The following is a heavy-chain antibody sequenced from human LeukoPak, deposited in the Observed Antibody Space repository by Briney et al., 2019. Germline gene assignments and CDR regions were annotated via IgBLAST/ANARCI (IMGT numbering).Heavy chain of an antibody. D-gene: IGHD4-11*01. Sequence: SETLSLTCAVYGGSFSGYYWSWIRQPPGKGLEWIGEINHSGSTNYNPSLKSRVTISVDTSKNQFSLKLSSVTAADTAVYYCARGLGPMATVTTWFDPWGQGTLVTVSS. V-gene: IGHV4-34*01. CDR2: INHSGST. J-gene: IGHJ5*02. CDR1: GGSFSGYY. CDR3: ARGLGPMATVTTWFDP.